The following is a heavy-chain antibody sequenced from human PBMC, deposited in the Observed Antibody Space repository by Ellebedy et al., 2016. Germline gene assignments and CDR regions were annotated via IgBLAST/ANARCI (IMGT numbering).Heavy chain of an antibody. J-gene: IGHJ4*02. CDR2: ISAYNGNT. V-gene: IGHV1-18*04. CDR3: ARGGLGAISGIFDY. Sequence: ASVKVSCXASGYTFTGYYMHWVRQAPGQGLEWMGWISAYNGNTNYAQKFQGRVTMTTDTSTSTAYMELRSLRSDDTAVYYCARGGLGAISGIFDYWGQGTLVTVSS. CDR1: GYTFTGYY. D-gene: IGHD1-26*01.